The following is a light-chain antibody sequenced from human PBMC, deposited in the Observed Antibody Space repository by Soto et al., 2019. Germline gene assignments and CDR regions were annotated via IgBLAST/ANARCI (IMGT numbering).Light chain of an antibody. Sequence: EIVLTQSPATLSLSPGERDTLSCRASLSVSIYLAWYQQKPGQAPRLLIYDTSKRATGIPARFSGSGSGTDFTLTISSLEPEDFAVHYCQQRTNWPRSFTFGPGTKVDIK. CDR1: LSVSIY. J-gene: IGKJ3*01. CDR2: DTS. CDR3: QQRTNWPRSFT. V-gene: IGKV3-11*01.